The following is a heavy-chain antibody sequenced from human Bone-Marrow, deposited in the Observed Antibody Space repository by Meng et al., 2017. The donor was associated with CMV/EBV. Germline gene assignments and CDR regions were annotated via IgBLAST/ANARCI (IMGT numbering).Heavy chain of an antibody. CDR2: INHSRST. V-gene: IGHV4-34*01. J-gene: IGHJ4*02. CDR1: GGSFSGYY. D-gene: IGHD3-10*01. Sequence: LTCAVYGGSFSGYYWSWSRQPPGKGLEWIGEINHSRSTNYNPSLKSRVTISVDTSKNQFSLKLSSVTAADTAVYYCARGELAGIFDYWGQGTLVTVSS. CDR3: ARGELAGIFDY.